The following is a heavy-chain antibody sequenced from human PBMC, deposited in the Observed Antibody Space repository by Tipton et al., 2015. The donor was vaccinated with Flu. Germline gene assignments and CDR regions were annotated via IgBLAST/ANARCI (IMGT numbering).Heavy chain of an antibody. J-gene: IGHJ3*02. CDR1: GYTFTAHY. CDR3: ARDGAGYNGELDM. CDR2: INANDNGT. D-gene: IGHD5-24*01. Sequence: QSGAEVRKPGASVKVSCKGSGYTFTAHYMHWVRQAPGQGLEWMGWINANDNGTRYPQKFQGRVTMTRDTSISTVYMELSRMTSDDTAVYYCARDGAGYNGELDMWGQGTMVTDSS. V-gene: IGHV1-2*02.